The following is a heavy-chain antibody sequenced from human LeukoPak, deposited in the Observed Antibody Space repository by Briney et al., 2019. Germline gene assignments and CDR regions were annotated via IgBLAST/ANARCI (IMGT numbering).Heavy chain of an antibody. J-gene: IGHJ4*02. V-gene: IGHV1-69*04. D-gene: IGHD3-10*01. CDR3: ARDQIDYGITMVRGVLGY. CDR1: GGTFSSYA. Sequence: APVKVSCKASGGTFSSYAISWVRQAPGQGLEWMGRIIPILGIANYAQKFQGRVTITADKSTSTAYMELSSLRSEDTAVYYCARDQIDYGITMVRGVLGYWGQGTLVTVSS. CDR2: IIPILGIA.